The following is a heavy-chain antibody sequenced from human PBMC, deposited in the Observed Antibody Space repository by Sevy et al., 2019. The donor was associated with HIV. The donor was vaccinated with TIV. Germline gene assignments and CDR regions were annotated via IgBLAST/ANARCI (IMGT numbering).Heavy chain of an antibody. Sequence: ASVKVSCKTTGYIFSDYNMHWVRQAPGQGLEWMAPINPNSGVTIYAHNFRGRVSVTRDTSMSTAYMELSGLTSDDTAAYYCVREDINAPRTLLSFDIWGQGTMVTVSS. J-gene: IGHJ3*02. CDR3: VREDINAPRTLLSFDI. CDR2: INPNSGVT. D-gene: IGHD3-3*01. CDR1: GYIFSDYN. V-gene: IGHV1-2*06.